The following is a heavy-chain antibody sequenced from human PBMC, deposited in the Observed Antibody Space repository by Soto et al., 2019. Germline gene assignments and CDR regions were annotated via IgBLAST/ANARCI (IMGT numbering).Heavy chain of an antibody. V-gene: IGHV4-4*02. CDR1: GGSISSSNW. D-gene: IGHD3-10*01. J-gene: IGHJ6*02. Sequence: PSETLSLTCAVSGGSISSSNWWSWVRQPPGKGLEWIGEINHSGSTNYNPSLKSRVTISVDTSKNQFSLKLSSVTAADTAVYYFVRQGFGALQGLDDVWGQGTTVTVSS. CDR3: VRQGFGALQGLDDV. CDR2: INHSGST.